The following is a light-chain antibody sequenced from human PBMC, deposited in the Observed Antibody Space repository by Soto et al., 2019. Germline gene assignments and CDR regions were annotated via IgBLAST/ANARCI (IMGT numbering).Light chain of an antibody. J-gene: IGKJ4*01. CDR2: DAS. CDR3: QQRGNWPLT. Sequence: EIVLTQSPATLSLSPGERATLSCRASQNVGSYLAWYQQKPGQAPRLLIYDASNRATGIPARFSGSGSGTDFTLTITSLEPEDFAVYYCQQRGNWPLTFCGGTKLEIK. CDR1: QNVGSY. V-gene: IGKV3-11*01.